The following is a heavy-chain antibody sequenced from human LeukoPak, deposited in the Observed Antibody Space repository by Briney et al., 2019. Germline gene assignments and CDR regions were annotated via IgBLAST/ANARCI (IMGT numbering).Heavy chain of an antibody. Sequence: SETLSLTCAVSDYSISSGYYWGWIRQPPGKGLEWIGNIYHGGNTYYNPSLKSRVTLSVDTSKNQLSLRLTSVTAADTAVYYCARLSGIYCDRGSCFNCFDSWGQGTLVTVPS. CDR1: DYSISSGYY. V-gene: IGHV4-38-2*01. J-gene: IGHJ5*01. D-gene: IGHD2-15*01. CDR3: ARLSGIYCDRGSCFNCFDS. CDR2: IYHGGNT.